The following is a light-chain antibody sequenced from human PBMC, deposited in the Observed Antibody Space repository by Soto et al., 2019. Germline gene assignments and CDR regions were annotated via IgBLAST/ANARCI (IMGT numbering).Light chain of an antibody. CDR2: KAS. V-gene: IGKV1-5*03. Sequence: IQMTQSPSTLSASVGVRVTITCRASQSISSWWAWYRQKPWKATKLLIYKASTLQSGVPSRFSGSGYGTEFTIAISSLQPDDSATYYCQQYNDIWTLGQGIKVQIK. J-gene: IGKJ1*01. CDR3: QQYNDIWT. CDR1: QSISSW.